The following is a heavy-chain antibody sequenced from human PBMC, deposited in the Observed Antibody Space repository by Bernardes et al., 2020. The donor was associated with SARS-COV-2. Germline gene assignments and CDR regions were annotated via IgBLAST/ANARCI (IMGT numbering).Heavy chain of an antibody. V-gene: IGHV3-33*01. CDR2: IWYDGSNK. CDR3: ARDFGPLTPNEMDV. CDR1: GFTFSSYG. Sequence: GGSLRLSCAASGFTFSSYGMHWVRQAPGKGLEWVAVIWYDGSNKYYADSVKGRFTISRDNSKNTLYLQMNSLRAEDTAVYYCARDFGPLTPNEMDVWGQGTTVTVSS. D-gene: IGHD3-10*01. J-gene: IGHJ6*02.